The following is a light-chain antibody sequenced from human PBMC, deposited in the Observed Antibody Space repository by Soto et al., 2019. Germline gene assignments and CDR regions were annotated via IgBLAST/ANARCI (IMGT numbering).Light chain of an antibody. V-gene: IGKV3-20*01. Sequence: EIVLTQSPGTLSLSPGERATLSCRASQSVSSSHLAWYQQKPGQAPRLLIYCASSRATGIPDRFSGSGSGTDFTLTISRLEPEDFVVYYCQQYGSSPPLTFGGGTKVEIK. CDR2: CAS. CDR1: QSVSSSH. CDR3: QQYGSSPPLT. J-gene: IGKJ4*01.